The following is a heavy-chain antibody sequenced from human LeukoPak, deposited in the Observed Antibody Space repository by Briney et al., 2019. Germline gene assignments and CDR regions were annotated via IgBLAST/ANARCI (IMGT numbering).Heavy chain of an antibody. CDR1: GGSISSSNW. D-gene: IGHD2/OR15-2a*01. CDR2: IFHTGTT. V-gene: IGHV4-4*02. Sequence: SETLSLTCAVSGGSISSSNWWSWVRQPPGRGLEWIGRIFHTGTTDYKTSLKGRVTISVDKSKNQFSLKLTSVTAADTAVYYCARLTPTTLSLYYYYMDVWGKGTTVTVSS. J-gene: IGHJ6*03. CDR3: ARLTPTTLSLYYYYMDV.